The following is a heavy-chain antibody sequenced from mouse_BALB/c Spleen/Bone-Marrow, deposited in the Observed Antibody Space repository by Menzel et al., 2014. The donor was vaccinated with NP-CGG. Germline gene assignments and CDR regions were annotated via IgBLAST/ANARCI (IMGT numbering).Heavy chain of an antibody. J-gene: IGHJ2*01. CDR1: GFTFSSYG. CDR2: ISSGGSST. CDR3: TRRPLQANSYFDC. Sequence: DVMLVESGGDLVKPGGSLKLSCVASGFTFSSYGMSWVRPTPDKRLEWVATISSGGSSTYYPASVKGRFTISRDNAKSTLYLQMSSLNSEDTAMYYCTRRPLQANSYFDCWGQGTTLTVSS. V-gene: IGHV5-6*02. D-gene: IGHD3-2*02.